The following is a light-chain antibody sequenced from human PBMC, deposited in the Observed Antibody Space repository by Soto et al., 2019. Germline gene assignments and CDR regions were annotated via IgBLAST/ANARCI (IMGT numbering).Light chain of an antibody. CDR1: QSVSTY. V-gene: IGKV3-11*01. CDR3: QLRDKLLIT. CDR2: DAF. Sequence: EVVLTMSLATLSLSKRERANLSCRASQSVSTYLAWYQQKPGQAPRLLIYDAFNRATGVPARFRGSGSGTDFTLAISGLEPEDFSVYYCQLRDKLLITFCHGTLLAIK. J-gene: IGKJ5*01.